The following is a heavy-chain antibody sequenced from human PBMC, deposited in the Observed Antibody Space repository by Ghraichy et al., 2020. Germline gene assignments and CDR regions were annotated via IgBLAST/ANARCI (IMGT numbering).Heavy chain of an antibody. CDR3: ARDREDHYYGSGSYSYYFDY. CDR1: GYTFTSSA. Sequence: ASVKVSCKASGYTFTSSAMHWVRQAPGQRLEWMGWINAGNGNTKYSQKFQGRVTITRDTSASTAYMELSSLRSEDTAVYYCARDREDHYYGSGSYSYYFDYWGQGTLVTVSS. V-gene: IGHV1-3*01. D-gene: IGHD3-10*01. J-gene: IGHJ4*02. CDR2: INAGNGNT.